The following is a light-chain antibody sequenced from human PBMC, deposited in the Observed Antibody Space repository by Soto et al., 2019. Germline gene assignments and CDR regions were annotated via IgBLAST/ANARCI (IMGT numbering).Light chain of an antibody. V-gene: IGKV3-15*01. J-gene: IGKJ4*01. CDR2: GAS. Sequence: ETVMTQSPAILSVSPGERATLSCRASQSVSSNLAWYQQRPGQAPRLLIYGASARAIGIPARFSGSGSGTGFTLTLSSLESEDFAVYYCQQYNNWPLTFGGGTKVEIK. CDR3: QQYNNWPLT. CDR1: QSVSSN.